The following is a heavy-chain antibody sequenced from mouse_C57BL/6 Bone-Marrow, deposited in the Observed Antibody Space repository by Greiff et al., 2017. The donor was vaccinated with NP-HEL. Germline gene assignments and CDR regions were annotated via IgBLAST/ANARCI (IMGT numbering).Heavy chain of an antibody. CDR3: TTEDWAWFAY. D-gene: IGHD4-1*01. Sequence: VQLQQSGAELVRPGASVKLSCTASGFNIKDDYMHWVKQRPEQGLEWIGWIEPENGDTEYASKFQGKATITADTSSNTAYLQLSSLTSEDTAVYYCTTEDWAWFAYWGQGTLVTVSA. J-gene: IGHJ3*01. CDR2: IEPENGDT. CDR1: GFNIKDDY. V-gene: IGHV14-4*01.